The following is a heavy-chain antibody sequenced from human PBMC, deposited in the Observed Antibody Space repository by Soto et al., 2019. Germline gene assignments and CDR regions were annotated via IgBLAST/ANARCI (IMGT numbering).Heavy chain of an antibody. CDR2: IYHSGST. J-gene: IGHJ5*02. Sequence: PSETLSLTCAVSGGSISSGGYSWSWIRQPPGKGLEWIGYIYHSGSTYYNPSLKSRVTISVDTSKNQFSLKVNSVTAADMAVYYCASLSQFQWFDPWGQGTLVTVSS. V-gene: IGHV4-30-2*01. CDR1: GGSISSGGYS. CDR3: ASLSQFQWFDP.